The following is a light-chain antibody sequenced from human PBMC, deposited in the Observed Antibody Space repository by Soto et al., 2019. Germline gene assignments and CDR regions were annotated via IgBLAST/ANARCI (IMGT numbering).Light chain of an antibody. CDR3: QQYGSSPKT. J-gene: IGKJ1*01. Sequence: EIVLTQSPGTLSLSPGERATLSCSASQSVSSSYLAWYQQKPGQAPRLLIYGASSRATGIPDRFSGSGSGTDFTLTISRLEPEDCAVYYCQQYGSSPKTFGQGTKLEIK. V-gene: IGKV3-20*01. CDR1: QSVSSSY. CDR2: GAS.